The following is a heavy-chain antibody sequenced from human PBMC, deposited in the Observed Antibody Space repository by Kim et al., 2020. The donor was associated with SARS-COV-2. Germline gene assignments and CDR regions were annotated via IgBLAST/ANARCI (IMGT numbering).Heavy chain of an antibody. CDR3: ARGSEYHGLDV. CDR1: GYPFSGFY. CDR2: ISPNNGAT. V-gene: IGHV1-2*02. Sequence: ASVKVSCKTSGYPFSGFYIHWVRQAPGQGLEWMGWISPNNGATKYAEASQGRVTMTRDTSINTAYLELSRVKSDDTAIYFCARGSEYHGLDVWGQGTTVTVSS. J-gene: IGHJ6*02.